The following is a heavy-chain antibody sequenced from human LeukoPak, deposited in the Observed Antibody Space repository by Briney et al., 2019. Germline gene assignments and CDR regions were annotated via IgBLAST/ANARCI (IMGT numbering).Heavy chain of an antibody. CDR1: GGSFSGYY. CDR2: INHSGST. J-gene: IGHJ6*03. Sequence: SETLSLTCAVYGGSFSGYYWSWIRQPPGKGLEWIGEINHSGSTNYNPSLKSRVTISVDTSKNQFSLKLSSVTAADTAVYYCARGPLAAAVYFYYYYYMDVWGKGTTVTISS. CDR3: ARGPLAAAVYFYYYYYMDV. D-gene: IGHD6-13*01. V-gene: IGHV4-34*01.